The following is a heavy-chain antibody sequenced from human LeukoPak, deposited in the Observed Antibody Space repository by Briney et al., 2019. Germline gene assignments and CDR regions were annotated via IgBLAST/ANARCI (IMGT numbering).Heavy chain of an antibody. Sequence: SETLSLTCAVYGGSFSGYYWSWIRQPPGKGLEWIGEINHSGSTNYNPSLKSRVTISVDTSKNQFSLKLSSVTAADTAVYYCARWEVATTPFGYWGQGTLVTVSS. CDR1: GGSFSGYY. D-gene: IGHD5-24*01. J-gene: IGHJ4*02. CDR2: INHSGST. CDR3: ARWEVATTPFGY. V-gene: IGHV4-34*01.